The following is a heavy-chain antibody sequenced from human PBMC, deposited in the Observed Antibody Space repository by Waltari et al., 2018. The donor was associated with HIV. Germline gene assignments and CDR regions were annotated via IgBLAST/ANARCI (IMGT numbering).Heavy chain of an antibody. CDR1: GYSFTSYW. J-gene: IGHJ6*02. CDR2: TYPGDSDT. Sequence: ELQLVQSGAEVKETRESLKISCTGFGYSFTSYWLGWVRQMTGKGLEWIGITYPGDSDTRYSPSFQGQVTISADKSINTAYLQWSRLKASDTAIYYCARYRYSGSYSPYNYDMDVWGHGTTVTVSS. V-gene: IGHV5-51*03. D-gene: IGHD1-26*01. CDR3: ARYRYSGSYSPYNYDMDV.